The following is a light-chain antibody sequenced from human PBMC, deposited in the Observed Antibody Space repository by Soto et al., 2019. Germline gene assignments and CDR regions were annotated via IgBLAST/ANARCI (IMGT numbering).Light chain of an antibody. V-gene: IGKV3-11*01. CDR2: DAS. CDR1: QSVSID. Sequence: EIVLTQSPATLSLSPGERATLSCRASQSVSIDLAWYQQKPGPAPRLLIYDASNRATGIAARFSGGGSGTDFTLTISSPEPEDFSVYYCQQRSQWPWTFGKGKKVEIK. CDR3: QQRSQWPWT. J-gene: IGKJ1*01.